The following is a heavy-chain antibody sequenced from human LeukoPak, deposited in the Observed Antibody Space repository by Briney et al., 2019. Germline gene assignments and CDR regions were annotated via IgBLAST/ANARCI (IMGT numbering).Heavy chain of an antibody. Sequence: PSETLSLTCTVSGGSISSYYWSWIRQPAGKGLEWIARIYTSGSTNYNPSLKSRVTMSVDTSKNQFSLKLSSVTAADTAVYYCARAILDTAMVITTNWFDPWGQGTLVTVSS. CDR2: IYTSGST. J-gene: IGHJ5*02. D-gene: IGHD5-18*01. CDR3: ARAILDTAMVITTNWFDP. V-gene: IGHV4-4*07. CDR1: GGSISSYY.